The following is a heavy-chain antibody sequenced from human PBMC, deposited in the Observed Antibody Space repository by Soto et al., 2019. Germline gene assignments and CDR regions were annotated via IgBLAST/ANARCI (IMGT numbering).Heavy chain of an antibody. CDR2: INPSGGST. CDR3: ARGDSGYSSGWFQAPDFDY. J-gene: IGHJ4*02. V-gene: IGHV1-46*03. Sequence: GASVKVSCKASGYTFTSYYMHWVRQAPGQGLEWMGIINPSGGSTSYAQKFQGRFTMTRDTSTSTVYMELSSLRSEDTAVYYCARGDSGYSSGWFQAPDFDYWGQGTLVTV. CDR1: GYTFTSYY. D-gene: IGHD6-19*01.